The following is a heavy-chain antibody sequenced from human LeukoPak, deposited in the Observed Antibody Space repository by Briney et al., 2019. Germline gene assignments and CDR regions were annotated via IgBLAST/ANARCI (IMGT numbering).Heavy chain of an antibody. CDR2: ISSSSSYI. J-gene: IGHJ4*02. CDR1: GFTFSSYS. Sequence: GGSLRLSCAASGFTFSSYSMNWVRQAPGKGLEWVSSISSSSSYIYYADSVKGRFTISRDSSKNTLFLQMNRLRPEDAAVYYCAKAPVTTCRGAYCYPFDYWGQGTLVTVSS. V-gene: IGHV3-21*04. CDR3: AKAPVTTCRGAYCYPFDY. D-gene: IGHD2-21*01.